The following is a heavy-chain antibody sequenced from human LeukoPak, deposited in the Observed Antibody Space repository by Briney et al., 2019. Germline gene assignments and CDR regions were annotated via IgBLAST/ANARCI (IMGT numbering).Heavy chain of an antibody. CDR1: GFTFTTSW. CDR3: ATTLIRGGSFT. D-gene: IGHD3-10*01. Sequence: GGSLRLSCAASGFTFTTSWMTWVRQAPGKGFEWVSNINEDGTEKYYVDSVKGRCTISRDNAKRSLYLQVNSLRAEDTAIYYCATTLIRGGSFTWGQGTLVTVSS. V-gene: IGHV3-7*01. J-gene: IGHJ5*02. CDR2: INEDGTEK.